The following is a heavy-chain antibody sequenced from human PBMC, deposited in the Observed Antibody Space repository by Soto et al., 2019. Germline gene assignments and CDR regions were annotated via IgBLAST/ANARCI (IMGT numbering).Heavy chain of an antibody. V-gene: IGHV4-59*01. J-gene: IGHJ6*02. CDR3: ARVSKLVAPKDGKRAYFFAMDV. Sequence: WTWIRQPPGKPLEWIGYVYSTGTTSYSPSLKSRVDISVDTSENQFSLKRRSVTAADAAVYFCARVSKLVAPKDGKRAYFFAMDVWGHGTTVTVS. CDR2: VYSTGTT. D-gene: IGHD6-6*01.